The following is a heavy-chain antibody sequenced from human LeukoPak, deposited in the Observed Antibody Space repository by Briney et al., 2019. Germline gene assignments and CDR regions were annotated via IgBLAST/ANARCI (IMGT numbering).Heavy chain of an antibody. J-gene: IGHJ3*02. V-gene: IGHV4-59*01. D-gene: IGHD5-12*01. CDR1: GGSISIDY. Sequence: NPSETLSLTCSVSGGSISIDYWTWVRQPPGKGLEWIGYIYYSGSTNYNPSLKSRVTISLDTSKNQFSLKLSSVTAADKAVYYCARESPYDGAFDIWGQGTVVTVSS. CDR3: ARESPYDGAFDI. CDR2: IYYSGST.